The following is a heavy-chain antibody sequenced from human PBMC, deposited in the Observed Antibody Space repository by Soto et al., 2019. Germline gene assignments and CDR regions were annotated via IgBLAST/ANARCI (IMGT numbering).Heavy chain of an antibody. Sequence: KASETLSLTCTVSGGSISSYYWSWIRQPPGKGLEWIGYIYYSGSTNYNPSLKSRVTISVDTSKNQFSLKLSSVTAADTAVYYCAREVGHQTAENNFDYWGQGTLVTVSS. CDR1: GGSISSYY. CDR2: IYYSGST. V-gene: IGHV4-59*01. J-gene: IGHJ4*02. CDR3: AREVGHQTAENNFDY. D-gene: IGHD2-2*01.